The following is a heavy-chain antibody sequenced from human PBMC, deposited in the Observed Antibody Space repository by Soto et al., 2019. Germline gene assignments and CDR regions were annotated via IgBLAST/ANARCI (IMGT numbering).Heavy chain of an antibody. CDR2: IHNGGST. D-gene: IGHD4-17*01. Sequence: SETLSLTCAVSGGSISSGGYSWSWIRQSPGKGLEYIGYIHNGGSTNYNPSLKSRVIISVDTSKNQFSLKLSSVTAADTAVYYCARESDDYGGNSAFDYWGQGTLVTVSS. J-gene: IGHJ4*02. CDR3: ARESDDYGGNSAFDY. V-gene: IGHV4-61*08. CDR1: GGSISSGGYS.